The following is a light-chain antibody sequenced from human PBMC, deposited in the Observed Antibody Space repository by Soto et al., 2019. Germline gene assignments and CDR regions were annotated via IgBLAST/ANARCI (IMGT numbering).Light chain of an antibody. V-gene: IGLV2-14*03. CDR1: SSDLGAYNY. Sequence: QSALTQPASVSGSPGQSITISCTGTSSDLGAYNYVSWYQHRPGKAPKLMIYDVSNRPSGVSSRFSGYKSGNTASLTIAGRQAEDEADYYCASYRDSSIVFGGGTKLTVL. J-gene: IGLJ3*02. CDR3: ASYRDSSIV. CDR2: DVS.